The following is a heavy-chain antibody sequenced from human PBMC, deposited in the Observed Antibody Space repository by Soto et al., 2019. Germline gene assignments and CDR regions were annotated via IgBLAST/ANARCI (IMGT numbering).Heavy chain of an antibody. Sequence: SETLSLTCTVSGGSISSYYWSWIRQPPGKGLEWIGYIYYSGSTNYNPSLKSRVTISVDTSKNQFSLKLSSVTAADTAVYYCARSPTVTTGYFDYWGQGTLVTVSS. CDR2: IYYSGST. CDR3: ARSPTVTTGYFDY. V-gene: IGHV4-59*01. J-gene: IGHJ4*02. D-gene: IGHD4-17*01. CDR1: GGSISSYY.